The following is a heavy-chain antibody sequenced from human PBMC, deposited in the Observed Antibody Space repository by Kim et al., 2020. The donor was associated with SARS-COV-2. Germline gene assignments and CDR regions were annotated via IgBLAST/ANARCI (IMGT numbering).Heavy chain of an antibody. Sequence: GESLKISCKGSGYTLTDFWIGWVRQMPGKGLEWMGIIYPGGFNTTYSPSFQGQVTILVDKSISTAYLRWSSLKASDTAIYYCARSYYDNSGIYGYFGMDVWGQGTTVTVSS. D-gene: IGHD3-22*01. CDR3: ARSYYDNSGIYGYFGMDV. CDR1: GYTLTDFW. CDR2: IYPGGFNT. V-gene: IGHV5-51*01. J-gene: IGHJ6*02.